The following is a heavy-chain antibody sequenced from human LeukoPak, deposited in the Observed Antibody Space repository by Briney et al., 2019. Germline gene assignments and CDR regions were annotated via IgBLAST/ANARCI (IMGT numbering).Heavy chain of an antibody. CDR3: TTGGVDYRNSIVDY. CDR2: IKSKTDGGTT. CDR1: GMTFSNVW. J-gene: IGHJ4*02. D-gene: IGHD4-11*01. Sequence: GGSLRLSCVASGMTFSNVWMSCVRQAPGQGLEWGGRIKSKTDGGTTDYAAPVKGRFTISRDDSKDTLYLQMNSLKPEDSAVYYCTTGGVDYRNSIVDYWGQGTLVTVSS. V-gene: IGHV3-15*01.